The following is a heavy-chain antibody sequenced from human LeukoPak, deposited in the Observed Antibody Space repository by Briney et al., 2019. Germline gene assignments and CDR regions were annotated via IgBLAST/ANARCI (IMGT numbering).Heavy chain of an antibody. J-gene: IGHJ4*02. CDR3: AKGRPIVVVVAATYYFDY. Sequence: GGSLRLSCAASGFTFSSYAMSWVRQAPGEGLEWVSAISGSGGSTYYADSVEGRFTISRDNSKNMLYLQMNCLRAEDTAVYYCAKGRPIVVVVAATYYFDYWGQGTLVTVSS. CDR2: ISGSGGST. CDR1: GFTFSSYA. V-gene: IGHV3-23*01. D-gene: IGHD2-15*01.